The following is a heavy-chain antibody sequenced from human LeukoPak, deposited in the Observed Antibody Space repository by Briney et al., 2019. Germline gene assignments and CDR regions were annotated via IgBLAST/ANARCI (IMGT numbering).Heavy chain of an antibody. CDR1: GFTFSSYG. CDR3: ARDESPTNYYDSSGPR. J-gene: IGHJ4*02. CDR2: IWYDGSNK. Sequence: GGSLRLSCAASGFTFSSYGMHWVRQAPGKGLEWVAVIWYDGSNKYYADSVKGRFTISRDNSKNTLYLQMNSLRAEDTAVYYCARDESPTNYYDSSGPRWGQGTLVTVSS. D-gene: IGHD3-22*01. V-gene: IGHV3-33*01.